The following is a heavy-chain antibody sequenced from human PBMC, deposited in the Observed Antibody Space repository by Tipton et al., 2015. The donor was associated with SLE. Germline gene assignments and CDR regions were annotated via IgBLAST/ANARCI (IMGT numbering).Heavy chain of an antibody. CDR3: AKSLGYCSASSCYSALEY. D-gene: IGHD2-2*02. CDR2: IQYDGSNQ. V-gene: IGHV3-30*02. Sequence: SLRLSCAASGFNFYSYGMHWARQAPGKGLEWVALIQYDGSNQYYADSVRGRFTISRDNSKNTVFLQMNNLRPEDTAVYYCAKSLGYCSASSCYSALEYWGQGTLVTVSS. J-gene: IGHJ4*02. CDR1: GFNFYSYG.